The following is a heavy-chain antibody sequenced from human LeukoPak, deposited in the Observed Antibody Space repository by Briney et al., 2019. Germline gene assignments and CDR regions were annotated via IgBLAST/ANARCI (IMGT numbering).Heavy chain of an antibody. D-gene: IGHD1-1*01. Sequence: TGGSLRLSCAASGFTFSTYSIIWVRQAPGRWLDWVSSISSSSSYIYYADSVKGRFTISRDNAKNSLYLQMNSLTAEDTAVYYCVRDNWEISGGFDYWGQGTLVTVSS. V-gene: IGHV3-21*01. CDR2: ISSSSSYI. CDR3: VRDNWEISGGFDY. CDR1: GFTFSTYS. J-gene: IGHJ4*02.